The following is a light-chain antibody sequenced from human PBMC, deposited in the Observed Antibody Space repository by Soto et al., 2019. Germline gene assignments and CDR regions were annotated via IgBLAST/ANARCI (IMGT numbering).Light chain of an antibody. CDR1: RSISIY. J-gene: IGKJ5*01. CDR3: QQSYMDPIT. Sequence: DIQMTQYPSSLSASVGDRVTITCRASRSISIYLNWYQKKPGKAPNLLIYDASRLQSGVPSRFSGSGGGTDFTLSISSVQPEDFATYFCQQSYMDPITFGQGTLLEVK. CDR2: DAS. V-gene: IGKV1-39*01.